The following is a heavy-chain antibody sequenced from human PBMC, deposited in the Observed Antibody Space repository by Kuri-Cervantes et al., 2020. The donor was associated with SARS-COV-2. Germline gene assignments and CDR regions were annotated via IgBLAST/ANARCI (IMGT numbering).Heavy chain of an antibody. CDR3: ARDRDGDNENDY. J-gene: IGHJ4*02. Sequence: SETLSLTCTVSGGSISSYYWSWIRQPPGQGLEWLGYIYYSGSTYYNPSLKSRVTISVDTSKNQFSLKLSSVTAADTAVYYCARDRDGDNENDYWGQGTLVTVSS. CDR2: IYYSGST. D-gene: IGHD4/OR15-4a*01. CDR1: GGSISSYY. V-gene: IGHV4-59*12.